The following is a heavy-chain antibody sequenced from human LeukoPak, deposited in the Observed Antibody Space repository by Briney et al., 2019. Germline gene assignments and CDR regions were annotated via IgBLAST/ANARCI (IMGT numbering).Heavy chain of an antibody. D-gene: IGHD3-10*01. CDR3: AKDGYYGSGSYLPLYYFDY. Sequence: GGSLRLSCAASGFTFSSYGMHWVRQAPGKGLEWVAFIRYDGSNKYYADSVKGRFTISRDNSKNTLYLQMNSLRAEDTAVYYCAKDGYYGSGSYLPLYYFDYWGQGTLVTVSS. CDR1: GFTFSSYG. V-gene: IGHV3-30*02. CDR2: IRYDGSNK. J-gene: IGHJ4*02.